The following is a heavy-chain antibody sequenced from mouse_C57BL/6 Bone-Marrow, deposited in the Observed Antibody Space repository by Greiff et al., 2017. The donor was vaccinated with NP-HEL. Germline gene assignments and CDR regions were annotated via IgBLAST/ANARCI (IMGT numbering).Heavy chain of an antibody. CDR2: ISSGGSYT. V-gene: IGHV5-6*01. Sequence: EVHLVESGGDLVKPGGSLKLSCAASGFTFSSYGMSWVRQTPDKRLEWVATISSGGSYTYYPDSVKGRFTISRDNAKNTLYLQMSSLKSEDTAMYYCARRPYYYGSSPVGYFDVWGTGTTVTVSS. CDR1: GFTFSSYG. D-gene: IGHD1-1*01. CDR3: ARRPYYYGSSPVGYFDV. J-gene: IGHJ1*03.